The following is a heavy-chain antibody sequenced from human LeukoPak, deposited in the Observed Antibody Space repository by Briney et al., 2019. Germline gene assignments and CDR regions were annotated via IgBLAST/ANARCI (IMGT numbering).Heavy chain of an antibody. CDR1: GGSISSYY. CDR2: IYYSGST. Sequence: LSETLSLTCTVSGGSISSYYWSWIRQPPGKGLEWVGYIYYSGSTNYNPSLKSRVTISVDTSKNQFSLKLSSVTAADTAVYYCARDRFGSGWVDYWGQGTLVTVSS. J-gene: IGHJ4*02. V-gene: IGHV4-59*01. D-gene: IGHD6-19*01. CDR3: ARDRFGSGWVDY.